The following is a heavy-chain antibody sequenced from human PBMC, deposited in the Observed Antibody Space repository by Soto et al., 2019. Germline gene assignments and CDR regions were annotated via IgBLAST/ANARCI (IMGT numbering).Heavy chain of an antibody. V-gene: IGHV3-30*18. J-gene: IGHJ4*02. CDR3: AKAPYSSGWYEIDY. CDR1: GFTFSSYG. D-gene: IGHD6-19*01. Sequence: QVQLVESGGGVVQPGRSLRLSCAASGFTFSSYGMHWVRQAPGKGLEWVAVISYDGSNKYYADSVKGRFTISRDNSKNTLYLQMNSLRAEDTAVYYCAKAPYSSGWYEIDYWGQGTLVTVSS. CDR2: ISYDGSNK.